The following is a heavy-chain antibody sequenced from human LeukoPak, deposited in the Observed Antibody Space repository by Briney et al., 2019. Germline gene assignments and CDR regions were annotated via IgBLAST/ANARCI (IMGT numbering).Heavy chain of an antibody. CDR2: IKSKSAGGKT. CDR3: TAEYDSSGYYPWFFDL. CDR1: GYSFTSYW. Sequence: GESLKISCKGSGYSFTSYWIGWVRQAPGKGLEWVGRIKSKSAGGKTDYAAPMKGRFTISRDDSKNTLYLQMNSLKTEDTAVYYCTAEYDSSGYYPWFFDLWGRGTLVTASS. D-gene: IGHD3-22*01. V-gene: IGHV3-15*01. J-gene: IGHJ2*01.